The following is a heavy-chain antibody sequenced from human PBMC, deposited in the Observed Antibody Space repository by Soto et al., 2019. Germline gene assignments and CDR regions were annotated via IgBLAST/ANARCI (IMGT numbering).Heavy chain of an antibody. CDR2: VNHRGST. Sequence: SETLSLTCAVYGGSFSDHYWSWIRQPPGKGLEWVGAVNHRGSTNYNPSFKSRVTISADTSKKQFSLKLRSVTAADTTVYYCAAGVSIGAGGQTDAPEKCYFAYWGRGTLVTVSS. CDR1: GGSFSDHY. J-gene: IGHJ4*02. D-gene: IGHD1-26*01. V-gene: IGHV4-34*01. CDR3: AAGVSIGAGGQTDAPEKCYFAY.